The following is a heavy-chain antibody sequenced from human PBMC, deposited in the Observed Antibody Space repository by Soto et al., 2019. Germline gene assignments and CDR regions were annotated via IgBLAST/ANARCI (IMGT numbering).Heavy chain of an antibody. Sequence: GGSLRLSSAASGFTFSDYSVNWVRQAPGKGLEWVSFISSSSSYIYYADSVKCRFTISRDNAKNSVYLQMNSLRAEDTAVYYCARVSDDIVHTSEWWGQGTLVTVSS. D-gene: IGHD2-8*01. V-gene: IGHV3-21*01. CDR3: ARVSDDIVHTSEW. J-gene: IGHJ4*02. CDR1: GFTFSDYS. CDR2: ISSSSSYI.